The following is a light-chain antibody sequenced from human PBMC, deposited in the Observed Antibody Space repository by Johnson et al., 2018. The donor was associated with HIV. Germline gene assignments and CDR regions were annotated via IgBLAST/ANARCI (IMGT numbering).Light chain of an antibody. CDR3: GTWDSGLSAVYV. J-gene: IGLJ1*01. V-gene: IGLV1-51*01. CDR2: DNN. Sequence: QSVLSQPPSVSAAPGQKVTISCSGSSSNIGNNYVSWYQHLPGTAPKLLIYDNNKRPSGIPDRFSGSKSGTSATLGITGLQTGDEADYYCGTWDSGLSAVYVFGTWTKVTVL. CDR1: SSNIGNNY.